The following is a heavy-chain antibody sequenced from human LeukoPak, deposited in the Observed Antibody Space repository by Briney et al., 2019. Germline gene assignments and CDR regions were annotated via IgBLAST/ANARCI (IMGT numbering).Heavy chain of an antibody. V-gene: IGHV4-59*01. CDR3: AKYNSGWSYFDY. J-gene: IGHJ4*02. D-gene: IGHD6-19*01. Sequence: PSETLSLTCTVPGDSISNYYWSWIRQPPGKGLDWIGYIFYSGSTNYNPSLKSRVTMSVDTSKSQFSLKLNSVTAADTAIYSCAKYNSGWSYFDYWGQGTLVTVSA. CDR2: IFYSGST. CDR1: GDSISNYY.